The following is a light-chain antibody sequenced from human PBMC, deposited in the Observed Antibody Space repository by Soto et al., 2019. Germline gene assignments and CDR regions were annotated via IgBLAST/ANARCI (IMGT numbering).Light chain of an antibody. V-gene: IGLV2-23*02. J-gene: IGLJ1*01. Sequence: QSALTQPASVSGSPGQSVTISCTGTSSNIGTYKAISWYQQHPGKAPKLILYEVSQRPSGVSDHFSGSKSGNTASLTISGLQAEDEADYYCCSYASSSTYVFGSGTKLTVL. CDR1: SSNIGTYKA. CDR3: CSYASSSTYV. CDR2: EVS.